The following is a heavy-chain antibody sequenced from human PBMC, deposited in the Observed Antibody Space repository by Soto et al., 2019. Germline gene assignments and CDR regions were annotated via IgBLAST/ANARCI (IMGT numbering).Heavy chain of an antibody. Sequence: GGSLRLSCAASRFTFSSYSMNWVRQAPGKGLEWVSSISSSSSYIYYADSVKGRFTISRDDAKNSLYLQMNSLRAEDTAVYYCARDLALSEAFDIWGQGTMVTVSS. CDR1: RFTFSSYS. D-gene: IGHD2-15*01. CDR2: ISSSSSYI. V-gene: IGHV3-21*01. CDR3: ARDLALSEAFDI. J-gene: IGHJ3*02.